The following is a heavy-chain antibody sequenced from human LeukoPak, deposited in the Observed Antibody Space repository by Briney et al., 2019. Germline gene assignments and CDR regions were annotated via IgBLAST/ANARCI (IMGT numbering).Heavy chain of an antibody. J-gene: IGHJ6*03. CDR2: ISYDGSYK. CDR1: GFTFSNFA. Sequence: GRSLRLSCAASGFTFSNFAMHWVRQAPGKGLEWVSVISYDGSYKYYADSVKGRFTISRDNAKNSLYLQMNSLRAEDTAVYYCARLIYGSGIRYMDVWGKGTTVTISS. D-gene: IGHD3-10*01. CDR3: ARLIYGSGIRYMDV. V-gene: IGHV3-30*04.